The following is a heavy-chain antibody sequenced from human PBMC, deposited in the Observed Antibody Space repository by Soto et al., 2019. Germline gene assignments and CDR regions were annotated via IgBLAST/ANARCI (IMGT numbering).Heavy chain of an antibody. V-gene: IGHV4-34*01. D-gene: IGHD3-10*01. CDR3: ARRPVRGPNRGIAFDI. J-gene: IGHJ3*02. CDR1: GGSFSGYY. Sequence: SETLSLTCAVYGGSFSGYYWSWIRQPPGKGLEWIGEINHSGSTNYNPSLKSRVTISVDTSKNQFSLKLSSVTAADTAVYYCARRPVRGPNRGIAFDIWGQGTMVTVSS. CDR2: INHSGST.